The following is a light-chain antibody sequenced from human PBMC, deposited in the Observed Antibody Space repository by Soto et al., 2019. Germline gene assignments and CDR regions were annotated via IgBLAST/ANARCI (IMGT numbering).Light chain of an antibody. CDR1: GSDIGAYNY. CDR3: SSFTTSYFYV. CDR2: GVT. J-gene: IGLJ1*01. Sequence: QSVLTQPASVSGSPGQSITISCTESGSDIGAYNYVSWYQQHPGKAPKLLIHGVTRRPSGVSSRFSASKSAYTASLTISGLQAEDEATYFCSSFTTSYFYVFGTGTKVTVL. V-gene: IGLV2-14*01.